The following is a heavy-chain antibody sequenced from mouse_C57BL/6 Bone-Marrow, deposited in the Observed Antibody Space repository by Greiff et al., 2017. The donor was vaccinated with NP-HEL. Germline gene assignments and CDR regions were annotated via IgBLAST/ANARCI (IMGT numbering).Heavy chain of an antibody. CDR2: ISNLAYSI. Sequence: DVMLVESGGGLVQPGGSLKLSCAASGFTFSDYGMAWVRQAPRKGPEWVAFISNLAYSIYYADNVTGRFTISRENAKNTLYLEMSSLRSEDTAMYYCARIFSLYFDYWGQGTTLTVSS. J-gene: IGHJ2*01. CDR1: GFTFSDYG. CDR3: ARIFSLYFDY. V-gene: IGHV5-15*01.